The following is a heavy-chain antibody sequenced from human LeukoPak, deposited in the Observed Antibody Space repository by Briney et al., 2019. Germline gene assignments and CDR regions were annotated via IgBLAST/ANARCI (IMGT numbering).Heavy chain of an antibody. CDR1: GFTFSSYA. Sequence: GGSLRLSCAASGFTFSSYAMSWVRQAPGKGLEWVSAISGSGGSTYYADSVKGRFTISRDNSKNTLYLQMNSLRAEDTAVYYCAKDMRFDWTPYYFDYWGQGTLVTVSS. D-gene: IGHD3-9*01. CDR3: AKDMRFDWTPYYFDY. V-gene: IGHV3-23*01. J-gene: IGHJ4*02. CDR2: ISGSGGST.